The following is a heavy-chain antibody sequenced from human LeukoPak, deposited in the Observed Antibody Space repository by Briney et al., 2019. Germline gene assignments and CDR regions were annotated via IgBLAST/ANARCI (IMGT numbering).Heavy chain of an antibody. V-gene: IGHV3-30*18. CDR1: AFSFSNYG. D-gene: IGHD5-24*01. CDR2: ISDAGSEK. Sequence: GRSLRLSCEAPAFSFSNYGVHLVRQAPGKGLEWEAVISDAGSEKYYADSVKGRFTISRDNSKNTVYLQMNSLRPEDTAVYYCAKNVSRDGYNDYFDYWGQGTLVTVSS. J-gene: IGHJ4*02. CDR3: AKNVSRDGYNDYFDY.